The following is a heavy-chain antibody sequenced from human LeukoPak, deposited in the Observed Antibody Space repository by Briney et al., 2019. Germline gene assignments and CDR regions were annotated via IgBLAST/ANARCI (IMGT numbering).Heavy chain of an antibody. Sequence: SVKVSCKASGGTFSSYAISWVRQAPGQGLEWMGGIIPIFGTANYAQKFQGRVTITTDESTSTAYMELSSLRSGDTAVYYCARYRTGYHYFDCWGQGTLVTVSS. D-gene: IGHD7-27*01. V-gene: IGHV1-69*05. CDR3: ARYRTGYHYFDC. CDR1: GGTFSSYA. CDR2: IIPIFGTA. J-gene: IGHJ4*02.